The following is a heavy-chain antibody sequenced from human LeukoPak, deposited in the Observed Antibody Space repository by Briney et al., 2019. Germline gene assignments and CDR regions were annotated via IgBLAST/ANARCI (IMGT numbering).Heavy chain of an antibody. CDR3: ARGRVSSSTWYSTYYYFFYMDF. CDR2: VDHTGST. Sequence: PSETLSLTCTVSDDSVTMYYWTWIRQPPGKGLEWIGYVDHTGSTKFNPSLNGRVSISRDTSNNFFSLRLRSVTAADTAVYFCARGRVSSSTWYSTYYYFFYMDFWGKGTTVTVSS. CDR1: DDSVTMYY. D-gene: IGHD4-11*01. V-gene: IGHV4-59*02. J-gene: IGHJ6*03.